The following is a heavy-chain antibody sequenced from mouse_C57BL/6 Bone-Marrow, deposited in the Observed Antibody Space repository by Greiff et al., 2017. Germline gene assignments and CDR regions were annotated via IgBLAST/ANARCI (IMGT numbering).Heavy chain of an antibody. D-gene: IGHD2-5*01. CDR3: ARPNFFSNYLAWFAY. CDR2: ISSGSSTI. CDR1: GFTFSDYG. J-gene: IGHJ3*01. Sequence: EVQGVESGGGLVKPGGSLKLSCAASGFTFSDYGMHWVRQAPEKGLEWVAYISSGSSTIYYADTVKGRFTISRYNAKNTLFMQMTRLRSEDTAMYYGARPNFFSNYLAWFAYWGQGTLVTVSA. V-gene: IGHV5-17*01.